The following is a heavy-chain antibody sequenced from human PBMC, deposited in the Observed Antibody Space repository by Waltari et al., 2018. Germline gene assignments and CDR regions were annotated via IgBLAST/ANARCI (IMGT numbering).Heavy chain of an antibody. D-gene: IGHD6-19*01. CDR3: ARARRYSSGWSPYYYYYGMDV. V-gene: IGHV3-30*01. J-gene: IGHJ6*02. CDR1: GFTFSSYA. Sequence: QVQLVESGGGVVQPGRSLRLSCAASGFTFSSYAMHWVRQAPGKGLEWVAVISYDGSNKYYADSVKGRFTISRDNSKNTLYLQMNSLRAEDTAVYYCARARRYSSGWSPYYYYYGMDVWGQGTTVTVSS. CDR2: ISYDGSNK.